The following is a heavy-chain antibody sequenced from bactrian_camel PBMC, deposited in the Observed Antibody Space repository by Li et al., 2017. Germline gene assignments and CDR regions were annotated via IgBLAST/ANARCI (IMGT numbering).Heavy chain of an antibody. CDR1: GFIFGDYT. J-gene: IGHJ7*01. Sequence: VQLVVSGGGLVQPGGSLRVSCVGTGFIFGDYTITWVRQAPGKGLEYVTAIDSGGGSYYPDSVKGRFTISRDNAKNTVYLQMVTLSSEDTATYYCVTGGGTWYTGYGMDYWGKGTQVTVS. D-gene: IGHD2*01. V-gene: IGHV3S40*01. CDR2: IDSGGGS.